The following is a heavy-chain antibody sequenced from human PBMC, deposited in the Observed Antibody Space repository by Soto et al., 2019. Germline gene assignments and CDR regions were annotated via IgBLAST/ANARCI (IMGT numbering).Heavy chain of an antibody. J-gene: IGHJ3*02. CDR3: ARVDNWNDEGNAFDI. CDR1: GGSISSSNW. Sequence: QVQLQESGPGLVKPSGTLSLTCAVSGGSISSSNWWSWVRQPPGKGLEWIGEIYHSGSTNYNPSLKSRVTISVDKSKNQLSLKLSSVTAADTAVYYCARVDNWNDEGNAFDIWGQGTMVTVSS. V-gene: IGHV4-4*02. CDR2: IYHSGST. D-gene: IGHD1-20*01.